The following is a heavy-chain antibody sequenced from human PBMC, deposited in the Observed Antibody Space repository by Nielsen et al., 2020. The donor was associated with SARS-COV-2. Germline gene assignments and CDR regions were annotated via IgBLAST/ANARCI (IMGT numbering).Heavy chain of an antibody. D-gene: IGHD4-17*01. V-gene: IGHV5-10-1*01. Sequence: GESLKISCQGSGYIFTSYWISWVRQMPGKGLEWMGRIDPSDSYTNYSPSFQGHVTISADKSISTAYLQWSSLKASDTAMYYCARHGPENDYGDYGNWFDPWGQGTLVTVSS. CDR1: GYIFTSYW. J-gene: IGHJ5*02. CDR3: ARHGPENDYGDYGNWFDP. CDR2: IDPSDSYT.